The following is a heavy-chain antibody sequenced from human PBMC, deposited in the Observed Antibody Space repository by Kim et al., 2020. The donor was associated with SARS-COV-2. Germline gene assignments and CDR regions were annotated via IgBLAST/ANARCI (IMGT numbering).Heavy chain of an antibody. CDR3: AARYSSSWASSAY. Sequence: GGSLRLSCAASGFTFSSYWMSWVRQAPGKGLEWVANIKQDGSEKYYVDSVKGRFTISRDNAKNSLYLQMNSLRAEDTAVYYCAARYSSSWASSAYWGQGTLVTVSS. V-gene: IGHV3-7*03. CDR2: IKQDGSEK. CDR1: GFTFSSYW. J-gene: IGHJ4*02. D-gene: IGHD6-13*01.